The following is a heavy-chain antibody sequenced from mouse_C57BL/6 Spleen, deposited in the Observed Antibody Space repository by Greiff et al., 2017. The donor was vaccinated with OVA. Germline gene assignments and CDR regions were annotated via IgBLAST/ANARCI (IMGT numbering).Heavy chain of an antibody. J-gene: IGHJ1*03. D-gene: IGHD1-1*01. V-gene: IGHV5-9-1*02. CDR2: ISSGGDYI. CDR3: TRDRLYYGSSYEWYFDV. Sequence: EVQVVESGEGLVKPGGSLKLSCAASGFTFSSYAMSWVRQTPEKRLEWVAYISSGGDYIYYADTVKGRFTISRDNARNTLYLQMSSLKSEDTAMYYCTRDRLYYGSSYEWYFDVWGTGTTVTVSS. CDR1: GFTFSSYA.